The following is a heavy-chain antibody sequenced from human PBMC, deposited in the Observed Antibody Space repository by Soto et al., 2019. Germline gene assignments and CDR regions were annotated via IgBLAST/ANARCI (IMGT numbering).Heavy chain of an antibody. CDR1: GFTFSSYA. CDR3: ARDSSSGFYLSFDY. Sequence: QVQLVESGGGVVQPGRSLRLSCAASGFTFSSYAMHWVRQAPGKGLEWVAVISYDGSNKYYADSVKGRFTISRDNSKNTLYLQMNSLRAEDTAVYYCARDSSSGFYLSFDYWGQGTLVTVSS. V-gene: IGHV3-30-3*01. D-gene: IGHD6-19*01. CDR2: ISYDGSNK. J-gene: IGHJ4*02.